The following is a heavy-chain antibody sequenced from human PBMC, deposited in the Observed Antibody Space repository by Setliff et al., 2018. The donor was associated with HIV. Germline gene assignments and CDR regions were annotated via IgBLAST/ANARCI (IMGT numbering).Heavy chain of an antibody. Sequence: GESLTISCAASGFTFDDYGMSWVRQAPGKGLEWVSGINWNGGRIGYADSVKGRFTISRDNAKNSLYLQMNSLRAEDTALYYCARAGYHDSSGYLGPDYYYMDVWGKGTTVTVSS. CDR2: INWNGGRI. V-gene: IGHV3-20*04. J-gene: IGHJ6*03. D-gene: IGHD3-22*01. CDR1: GFTFDDYG. CDR3: ARAGYHDSSGYLGPDYYYMDV.